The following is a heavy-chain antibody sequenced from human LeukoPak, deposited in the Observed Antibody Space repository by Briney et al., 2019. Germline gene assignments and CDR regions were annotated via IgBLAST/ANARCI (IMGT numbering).Heavy chain of an antibody. CDR1: GFTFSSYA. V-gene: IGHV3-53*01. D-gene: IGHD3-10*01. CDR3: AKDLNYGSGNLPVY. Sequence: PGGSLRLSCAASGFTFSSYAGSWVRQAPGKGLEWVSLIYSGGSTYYADSVKGRFTISRDNSKNTLYLQRNSLRAEDTAAYYCAKDLNYGSGNLPVYWGQGTLVTVSS. CDR2: IYSGGST. J-gene: IGHJ4*02.